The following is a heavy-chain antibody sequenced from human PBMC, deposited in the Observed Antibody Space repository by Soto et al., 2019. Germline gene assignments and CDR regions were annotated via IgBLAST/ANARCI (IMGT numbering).Heavy chain of an antibody. CDR2: ISGSGGST. Sequence: GSLRLSCAASGFTFSRYAMSWVRQAPGKGLEWVSAISGSGGSTYYADSVKGRFTISRDNSKNTLYLQMNSLRAEDTAVYYCAKGLGIAARLACGDYWGQGTLVTVSS. V-gene: IGHV3-23*01. CDR3: AKGLGIAARLACGDY. CDR1: GFTFSRYA. D-gene: IGHD6-6*01. J-gene: IGHJ4*02.